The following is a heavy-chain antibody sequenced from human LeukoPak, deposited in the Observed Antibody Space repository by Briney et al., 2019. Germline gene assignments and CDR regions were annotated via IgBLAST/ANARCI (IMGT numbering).Heavy chain of an antibody. CDR2: IYPGDSDT. CDR3: ARHGGFRDYLLDY. CDR1: GYIFTSYW. D-gene: IGHD4-17*01. V-gene: IGHV5-51*01. J-gene: IGHJ4*02. Sequence: GESLKISCRGSGYIFTSYWIGCVRQMPGKGLEWMGIIYPGDSDTRYSPSFQGQVTISADKSISTAYLQWSSLKASDTAMYYCARHGGFRDYLLDYWGQGTLVTVSS.